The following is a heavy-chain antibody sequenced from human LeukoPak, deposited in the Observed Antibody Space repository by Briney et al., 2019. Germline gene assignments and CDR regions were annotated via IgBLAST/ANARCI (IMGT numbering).Heavy chain of an antibody. CDR3: AKDRRYCSGGSCGGRERLVSVFDY. CDR1: GFTFSSYG. V-gene: IGHV3-30*18. Sequence: PGGSLRLSCAASGFTFSSYGMHWVRQAPGKGLEWVAVISYDGSNKYYADSVKGRFTISRDNSKNTLYLQMNSLRAEDTAVYYCAKDRRYCSGGSCGGRERLVSVFDYWGQGTLVTVSS. CDR2: ISYDGSNK. D-gene: IGHD2-15*01. J-gene: IGHJ4*02.